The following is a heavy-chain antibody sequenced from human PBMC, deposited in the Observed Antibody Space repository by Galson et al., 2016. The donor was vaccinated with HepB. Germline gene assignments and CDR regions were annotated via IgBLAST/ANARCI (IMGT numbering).Heavy chain of an antibody. CDR3: AVWFGDVNY. CDR2: MFTSGNS. Sequence: TLSLTCTVSGGSISSGSYFCNWIRQPAGKGLEWIGSMFTSGNSNYNPSLKSRVTISLDTSKNLFVLKMSSVTAADTAVYYCAVWFGDVNYWGPGILVTVSS. V-gene: IGHV4-61*02. J-gene: IGHJ4*02. D-gene: IGHD3-10*01. CDR1: GGSISSGSYF.